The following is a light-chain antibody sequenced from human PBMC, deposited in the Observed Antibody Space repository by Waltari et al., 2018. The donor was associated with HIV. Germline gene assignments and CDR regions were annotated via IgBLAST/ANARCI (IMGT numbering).Light chain of an antibody. J-gene: IGLJ2*01. CDR2: QDS. V-gene: IGLV3-1*01. Sequence: SYELTQPPSVSVSPGQTASITCSGDKLGDKYACWYQQKPGQSPVMVMYQDSERPSGIPERFSGSNSENTATLTISGTQAMDEADYYCQAWDNSTAVFGGGTKLTVL. CDR3: QAWDNSTAV. CDR1: KLGDKY.